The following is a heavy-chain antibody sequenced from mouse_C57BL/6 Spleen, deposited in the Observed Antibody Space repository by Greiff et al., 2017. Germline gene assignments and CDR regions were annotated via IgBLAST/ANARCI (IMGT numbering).Heavy chain of an antibody. D-gene: IGHD2-3*01. CDR1: GYTFTSYW. Sequence: VQLQQPGAELVKPGASVQLSCKASGYTFTSYWMQWVKPRPGQGLEWIGEIDPSDSYTNYNQKFKGKATLTVDTSSSTAYMQLSILTSEDSAVYYCARREDGYFDYWGQGTTLTVSS. V-gene: IGHV1-50*01. CDR3: ARREDGYFDY. CDR2: IDPSDSYT. J-gene: IGHJ2*01.